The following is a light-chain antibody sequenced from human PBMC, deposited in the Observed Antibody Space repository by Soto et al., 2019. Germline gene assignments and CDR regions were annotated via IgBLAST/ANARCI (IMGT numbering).Light chain of an antibody. Sequence: QSALIQPASVSGSPGQSITISCTGTSRDVGGSNYVSWYQHHPHRAPKLLIYEVSYRPSGVSSRFSGSKSGNTASLTVSGLQAEDEADYYCSSYAGTNDHHVFGTGTKVTVL. CDR3: SSYAGTNDHHV. V-gene: IGLV2-14*01. CDR2: EVS. CDR1: SRDVGGSNY. J-gene: IGLJ1*01.